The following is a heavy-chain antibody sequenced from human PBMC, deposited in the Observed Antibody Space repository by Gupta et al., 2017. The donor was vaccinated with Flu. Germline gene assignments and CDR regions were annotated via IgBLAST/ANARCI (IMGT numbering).Heavy chain of an antibody. J-gene: IGHJ4*02. CDR3: ARGASGWYYNDY. Sequence: EVKLVESGGGLVQTGGSLRLSCAASGFTFSSYAMHWVRQAPGKGLEYVSAISSNGGSTYYANSVKGRFTISRDNSKNTLYLQMGSLRAEDMAVYYCARGASGWYYNDYWGQGTLVTVSS. V-gene: IGHV3-64*01. CDR2: ISSNGGST. D-gene: IGHD6-19*01. CDR1: GFTFSSYA.